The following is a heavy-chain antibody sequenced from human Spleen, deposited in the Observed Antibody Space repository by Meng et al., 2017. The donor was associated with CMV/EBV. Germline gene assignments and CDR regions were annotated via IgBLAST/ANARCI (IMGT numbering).Heavy chain of an antibody. CDR3: ARHGGGLARPLEPFDI. Sequence: SVKVSCKSSGYTFTTYGFGWVRRAPGQGLEWMGWISAYTGKTNYAQNLRDRVTMTTDRSTSTVYMDLTNLRSDDTAVYYCARHGGGLARPLEPFDIRGQGTMVTVSS. D-gene: IGHD4-23*01. CDR2: ISAYTGKT. J-gene: IGHJ3*02. V-gene: IGHV1-18*01. CDR1: GYTFTTYG.